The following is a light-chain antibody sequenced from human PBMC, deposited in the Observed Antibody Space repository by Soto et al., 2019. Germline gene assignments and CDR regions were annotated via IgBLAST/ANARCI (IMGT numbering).Light chain of an antibody. J-gene: IGKJ5*01. CDR3: QQCGSSPSST. V-gene: IGKV3-20*01. Sequence: EIVLTQSPGTLSLSPGERATLSCRASQSVSSSYLAWYQQKPGQAPRLLIYGASSRATGIPDRFSGSGSGTDFTLTISRLEPEDFAVYYCQQCGSSPSSTFGQGTRLEIK. CDR2: GAS. CDR1: QSVSSSY.